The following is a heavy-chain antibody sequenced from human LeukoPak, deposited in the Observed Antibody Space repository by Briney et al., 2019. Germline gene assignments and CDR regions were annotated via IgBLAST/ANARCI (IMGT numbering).Heavy chain of an antibody. J-gene: IGHJ5*02. V-gene: IGHV3-21*01. Sequence: PGGSLRLSCAASGFTFSSYSMNWVRQAPGKGLEWVSSISSSSSYIYYADSVKGRFTISRDNAKNSLYLQMNSLRAEDTAVYYCARGPGITGTGWWFDPWGQGTLVTVSS. CDR3: ARGPGITGTGWWFDP. D-gene: IGHD1-20*01. CDR1: GFTFSSYS. CDR2: ISSSSSYI.